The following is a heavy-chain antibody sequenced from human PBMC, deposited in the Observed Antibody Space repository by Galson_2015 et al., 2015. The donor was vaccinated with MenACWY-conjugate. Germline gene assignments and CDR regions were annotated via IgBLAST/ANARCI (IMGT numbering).Heavy chain of an antibody. Sequence: SLRLSCAASGFTVNTNYMTWVRQAPGKGLEWVSIIYSGGSTYYPDSVRGRFTIPRDNSKNTLYLQMDSLRADDTAVYYCARAGSENCRTTNCLSLGAKFSYYYYMDVWGKGTTVTVSS. CDR3: ARAGSENCRTTNCLSLGAKFSYYYYMDV. CDR1: GFTVNTNY. J-gene: IGHJ6*03. V-gene: IGHV3-53*01. D-gene: IGHD2-2*01. CDR2: IYSGGST.